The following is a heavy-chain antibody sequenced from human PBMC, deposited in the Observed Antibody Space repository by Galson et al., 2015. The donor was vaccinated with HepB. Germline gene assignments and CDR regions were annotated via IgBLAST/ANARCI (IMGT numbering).Heavy chain of an antibody. CDR1: GFTFSSYW. J-gene: IGHJ4*02. V-gene: IGHV3-74*01. CDR3: ARGTYYSYGRFDY. Sequence: SLRLSCAASGFTFSSYWMHWVRQAPGKGLVWVSRINSDGSSTSYADSVKGRFTISRDNAKNTLYLQMDSLRAEDTALYYCARGTYYSYGRFDYWGQGTLVTVSS. D-gene: IGHD5-18*01. CDR2: INSDGSST.